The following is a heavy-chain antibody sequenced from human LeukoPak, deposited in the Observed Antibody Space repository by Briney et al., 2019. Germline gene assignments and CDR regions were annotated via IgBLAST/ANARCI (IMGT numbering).Heavy chain of an antibody. CDR3: ARDRHSGSYYEYDY. J-gene: IGHJ4*02. D-gene: IGHD1-26*01. V-gene: IGHV3-21*01. CDR1: GFTFSSYS. CDR2: ISSSSSYI. Sequence: GGSLRLSCAASGFTFSSYSMNWVRQAPGKGLEGVSSISSSSSYIYYADSVKGRFTISRDNAKNSLYLQMNSLRAEDTAVYYCARDRHSGSYYEYDYWGQGTLVTVSS.